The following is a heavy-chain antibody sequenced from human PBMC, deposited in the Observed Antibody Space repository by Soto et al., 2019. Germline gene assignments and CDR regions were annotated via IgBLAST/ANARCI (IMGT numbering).Heavy chain of an antibody. CDR1: GYTFTGYY. CDR3: ARSIAVAGGAYYYYSAMDV. V-gene: IGHV1-2*04. Sequence: ASVKVSCKASGYTFTGYYMHWVRQAPGQGLEWMGWINPNSGGTNYAQKFQGWVTMTRDTSISTAYMELSRLRSDDTAVYYCARSIAVAGGAYYYYSAMDVWGLGTTVTVSS. J-gene: IGHJ6*02. D-gene: IGHD6-19*01. CDR2: INPNSGGT.